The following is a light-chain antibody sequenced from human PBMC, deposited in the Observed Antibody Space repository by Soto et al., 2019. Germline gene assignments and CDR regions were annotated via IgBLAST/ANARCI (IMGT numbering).Light chain of an antibody. Sequence: QSVLTQSSSASASLGSSVKLTCTLSSGHSSYIIAWHQQQPGKAPRYLMKLEGSGSYNKGSGVPDRFSGSSSVADRYLTIANLQVEDEAHYYCETWVSNIPWVFGGGTKVTAL. CDR2: LEGSGSY. CDR1: SGHSSYI. V-gene: IGLV4-60*01. CDR3: ETWVSNIPWV. J-gene: IGLJ3*02.